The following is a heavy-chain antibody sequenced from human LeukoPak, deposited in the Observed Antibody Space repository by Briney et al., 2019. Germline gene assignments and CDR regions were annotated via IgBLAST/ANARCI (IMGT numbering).Heavy chain of an antibody. Sequence: GGSLRLSCAASGFTFSSYSMNWVRQAPGKGLEWVSSISSSSSYIYYAVSVKGRFTISRDNAKNSLYLQMNSLRAEDTAVYYCARGDSSGYYCPYWGQGTLVTVSS. D-gene: IGHD3-22*01. V-gene: IGHV3-21*01. CDR1: GFTFSSYS. J-gene: IGHJ4*02. CDR3: ARGDSSGYYCPY. CDR2: ISSSSSYI.